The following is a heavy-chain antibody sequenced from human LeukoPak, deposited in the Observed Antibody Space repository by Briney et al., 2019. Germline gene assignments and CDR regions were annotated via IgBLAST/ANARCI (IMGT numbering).Heavy chain of an antibody. CDR2: IYHSGGT. Sequence: KTSETLSLTCTVSGVSISSYYWSWIRQPPGKGLEWIGYIYHSGGTSYNPSLKSRVTISEDTSKNQFSLKLSSVTAADTAVYYCGRETYYYGLDVWGQGTTVTVSS. CDR1: GVSISSYY. CDR3: GRETYYYGLDV. J-gene: IGHJ6*02. V-gene: IGHV4-59*01.